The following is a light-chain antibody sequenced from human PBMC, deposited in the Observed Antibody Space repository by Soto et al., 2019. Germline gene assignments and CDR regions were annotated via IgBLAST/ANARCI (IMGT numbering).Light chain of an antibody. Sequence: ILMTQSTDTLSVSPGERATLSCRASQSVSSNLAWYQQKPGQAPRLLIYGASTRATGIPARFSGSGSGTEFTLTISSLQSEDFAVYYCQQYNNWPPWTFGQGTNVDIK. J-gene: IGKJ1*01. CDR3: QQYNNWPPWT. V-gene: IGKV3-15*01. CDR1: QSVSSN. CDR2: GAS.